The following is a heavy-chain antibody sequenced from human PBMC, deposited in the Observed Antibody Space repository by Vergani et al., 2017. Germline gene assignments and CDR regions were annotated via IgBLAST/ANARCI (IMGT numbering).Heavy chain of an antibody. J-gene: IGHJ4*02. D-gene: IGHD5-18*01. Sequence: EVQLLESGGGLVQPGGSLRLSCAASGFTFSSYAMSWVRQAPGKGLEWVSAISGSGGSTYYADSVKGRFTISRDNSKNKLYLQMNSLRAEDTAVYYCAKSAGYSYGYGLAGDYWGQGTLVTVSS. CDR3: AKSAGYSYGYGLAGDY. CDR2: ISGSGGST. V-gene: IGHV3-23*01. CDR1: GFTFSSYA.